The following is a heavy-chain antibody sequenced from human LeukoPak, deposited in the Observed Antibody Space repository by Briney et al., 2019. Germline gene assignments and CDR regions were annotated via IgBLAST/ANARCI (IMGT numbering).Heavy chain of an antibody. V-gene: IGHV3-23*01. Sequence: GGSLRLSCAASGFTFSSYAMSWVRQAPGKGLEWVSAVRSSGGSTYYTDSVNGRFTISRDNSKNTLYLQMNSLRAEDTAVYYCAKGQLVANWNDRRQGAFDIWGQGTMVTVSS. CDR2: VRSSGGST. J-gene: IGHJ3*02. CDR3: AKGQLVANWNDRRQGAFDI. D-gene: IGHD1-1*01. CDR1: GFTFSSYA.